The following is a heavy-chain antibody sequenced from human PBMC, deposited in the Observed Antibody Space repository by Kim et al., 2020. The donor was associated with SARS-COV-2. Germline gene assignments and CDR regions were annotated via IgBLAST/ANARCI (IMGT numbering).Heavy chain of an antibody. Sequence: STYYADSVKGRFTISRDNSKNSLYLQMNSLRTEDTALYYCAKEGPYYFDYWGQGTLVTVSS. V-gene: IGHV3-43*01. CDR3: AKEGPYYFDY. J-gene: IGHJ4*02. CDR2: ST.